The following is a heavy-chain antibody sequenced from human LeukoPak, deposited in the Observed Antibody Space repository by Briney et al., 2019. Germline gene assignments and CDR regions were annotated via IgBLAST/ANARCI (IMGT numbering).Heavy chain of an antibody. J-gene: IGHJ3*02. CDR1: GFTFSSYG. CDR2: ISSSSSTI. D-gene: IGHD4-17*01. CDR3: ARGGDYGDYSDAFDI. Sequence: GGSLRLSCAASGFTFSSYGMHWVRQAPGRGLEWVSYISSSSSTIYYADSVKGRFTISRDNAKNSLYLQMNSLRAEDTAVYYCARGGDYGDYSDAFDIWGQGTMVTVSS. V-gene: IGHV3-48*04.